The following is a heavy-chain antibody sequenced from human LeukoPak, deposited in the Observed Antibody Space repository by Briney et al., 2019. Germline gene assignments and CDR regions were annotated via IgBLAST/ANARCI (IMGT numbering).Heavy chain of an antibody. CDR1: GYSFITFG. D-gene: IGHD1-1*01. CDR3: ARDWDGRSDCFDP. V-gene: IGHV1-18*01. CDR2: ISGPSDDI. J-gene: IGHJ5*02. Sequence: ASVKVFCQASGYSFITFGISWVRQAPGHGLEWMGYISGPSDDINYADNFQDRLTMTTDTSTSTAYMELRSLTSDDTAVYYCARDWDGRSDCFDPWGQGALVIVSS.